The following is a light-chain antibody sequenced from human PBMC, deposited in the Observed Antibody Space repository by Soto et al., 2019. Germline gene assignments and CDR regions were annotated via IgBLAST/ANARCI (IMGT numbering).Light chain of an antibody. V-gene: IGLV2-23*02. J-gene: IGLJ1*01. CDR2: EVS. CDR1: SSDVGSYNL. Sequence: QSALTQPASVSGSPGPSITISCTGTSSDVGSYNLVSWYQQHPGKAPKLMIYEVSKRPSGVSNRFSGSKSGNTASLTISGLQAEDEADYYCCSYAGSSPFVFGTGTKLTVL. CDR3: CSYAGSSPFV.